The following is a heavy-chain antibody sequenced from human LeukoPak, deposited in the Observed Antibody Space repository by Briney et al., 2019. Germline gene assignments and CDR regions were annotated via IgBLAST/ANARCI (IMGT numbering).Heavy chain of an antibody. CDR2: IGRSGGNT. CDR3: AKVLYCSGGSCYSFDY. D-gene: IGHD2-15*01. CDR1: GLTFSNYA. J-gene: IGHJ4*02. Sequence: GGSLRLSCAASGLTFSNYAMDWVRQAPGKGLEWVSAIGRSGGNTYYADAVKGRFTTSRDTSRNTLYLQMNSLRAEDTAVYYCAKVLYCSGGSCYSFDYWGQGTLVTVSS. V-gene: IGHV3-23*01.